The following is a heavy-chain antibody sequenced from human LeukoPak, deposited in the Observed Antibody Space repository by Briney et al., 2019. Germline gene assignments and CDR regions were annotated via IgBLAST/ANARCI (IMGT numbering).Heavy chain of an antibody. CDR3: ASLRKTGYSSGPNIPFGP. CDR1: GFTFSSYA. Sequence: PGGSLRLSCAASGFTFSSYAMSWVRQAPGKGLEWVSAISGSGGSTYYADSVKGRFTISRDNSKNTLYLQMNSLRAEDTAVYYCASLRKTGYSSGPNIPFGPWGQGTLVTVSS. D-gene: IGHD6-19*01. J-gene: IGHJ5*02. CDR2: ISGSGGST. V-gene: IGHV3-23*01.